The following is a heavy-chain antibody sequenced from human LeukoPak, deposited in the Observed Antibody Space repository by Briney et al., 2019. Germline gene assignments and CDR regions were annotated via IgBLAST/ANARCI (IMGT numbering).Heavy chain of an antibody. CDR3: ARGSKIVVVPPYYYYMDV. Sequence: GGSLRLSCAASGFTFSSYSMNWVRQAPGKGLEWVSYISSSSSTIYYADSVKGRFTISRDNAKNSLYLQMNSLRAEDTAVYYCARGSKIVVVPPYYYYMDVWGKGTTVTVSS. CDR2: ISSSSSTI. D-gene: IGHD2-2*01. V-gene: IGHV3-48*04. CDR1: GFTFSSYS. J-gene: IGHJ6*03.